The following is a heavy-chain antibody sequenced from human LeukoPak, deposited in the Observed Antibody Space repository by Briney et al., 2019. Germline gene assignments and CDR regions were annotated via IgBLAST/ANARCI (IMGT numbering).Heavy chain of an antibody. Sequence: GESLKISCKGSGYSFTSYWIGWVRQMPGKGLEWMGIIYPGDSDTRYSPSFQGQVTISADKSISTAYLQWSSLKASDTAMYYCARATGYCSGGSCYFDYWGQGTLVTVSS. CDR3: ARATGYCSGGSCYFDY. D-gene: IGHD2-15*01. V-gene: IGHV5-51*01. CDR2: IYPGDSDT. CDR1: GYSFTSYW. J-gene: IGHJ4*02.